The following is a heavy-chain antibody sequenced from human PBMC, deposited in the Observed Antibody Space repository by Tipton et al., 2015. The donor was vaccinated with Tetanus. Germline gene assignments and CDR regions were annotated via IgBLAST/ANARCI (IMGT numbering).Heavy chain of an antibody. Sequence: SLRLSCAASGFTVSSNYMSWVRQAPGKGLEWVSVIYSGGSTYYADSVKGRFTISRDNSKNKLYVQINSLRAEDTAVYFCARDPPGGYIPPAWGQGTMVTVSS. CDR3: ARDPPGGYIPPA. J-gene: IGHJ3*01. D-gene: IGHD1-1*01. CDR2: IYSGGST. V-gene: IGHV3-53*01. CDR1: GFTVSSNY.